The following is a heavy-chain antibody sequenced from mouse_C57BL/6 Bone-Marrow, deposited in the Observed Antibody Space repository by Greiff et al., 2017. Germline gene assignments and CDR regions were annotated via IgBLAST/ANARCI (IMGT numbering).Heavy chain of an antibody. CDR3: VRDPAWFAY. V-gene: IGHV10-1*01. CDR1: GFSFNTYA. J-gene: IGHJ3*01. CDR2: IRSKSNNYAT. Sequence: VQLKESGGGLVQPKGSLKLSCAASGFSFNTYAMNWVRQAPGKGLEWVARIRSKSNNYATYYADSVKDRFTISRDDSESMLYLQMNNLKTEDTAMYYCVRDPAWFAYWGQGTLVTVSA.